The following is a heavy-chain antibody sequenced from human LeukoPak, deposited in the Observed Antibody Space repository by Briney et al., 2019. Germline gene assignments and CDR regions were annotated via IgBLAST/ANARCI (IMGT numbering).Heavy chain of an antibody. V-gene: IGHV3-11*01. D-gene: IGHD3-10*01. CDR1: GFTFSDYY. J-gene: IGHJ4*02. Sequence: PGGSLRLSCAASGFTFSDYYMSWIRQAPGKGLEWVSYISSNGDTIYYADSVKGRFTISRDNAKNSLYLQMNSLRAEDTAVYYCARAADYYGSGSYYKHYFDYWGQGTLATVSS. CDR3: ARAADYYGSGSYYKHYFDY. CDR2: ISSNGDTI.